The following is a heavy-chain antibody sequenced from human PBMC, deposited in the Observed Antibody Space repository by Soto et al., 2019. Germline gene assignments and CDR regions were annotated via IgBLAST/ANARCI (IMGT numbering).Heavy chain of an antibody. D-gene: IGHD1-1*01. CDR3: AKAQLERRSDDY. V-gene: IGHV1-69*02. CDR1: GGTFSSYT. Sequence: QVQLVQSGAEVKKPGSSVKVSCKASGGTFSSYTISWVRQAPGQGLEWMGRIIPILGIANYAQKFQGRVTITADKSTSTAYMELSSLRSEDTAVYYCAKAQLERRSDDYWGQGTLVTVSS. J-gene: IGHJ4*02. CDR2: IIPILGIA.